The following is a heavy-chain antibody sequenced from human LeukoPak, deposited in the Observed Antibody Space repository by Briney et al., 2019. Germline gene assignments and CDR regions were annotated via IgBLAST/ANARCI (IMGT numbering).Heavy chain of an antibody. CDR2: IRSRDGIV. D-gene: IGHD3-16*01. Sequence: GGSLRLSCAASGNYWMHWVRQAPGKGLEWISYIRSRDGIVSYADSVKGRFTISTDTAKSSLFLQMNGLSADDTAVYYCVRDYVYAFDIWGQGTMVTVSS. CDR3: VRDYVYAFDI. CDR1: GNYW. J-gene: IGHJ3*02. V-gene: IGHV3-48*01.